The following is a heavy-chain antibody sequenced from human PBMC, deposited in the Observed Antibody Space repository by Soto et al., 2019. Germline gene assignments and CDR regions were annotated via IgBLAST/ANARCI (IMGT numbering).Heavy chain of an antibody. J-gene: IGHJ4*02. Sequence: PXESLSLSCAASGFTFRTYAMNWVRQAPGKGLEWISAISGSGSFTHYADSVRGRFTISRDNSQNQLYLQMNNLRGDDTAMYYCAKIPTGSGSSKFDYWGQGIQVTVSS. D-gene: IGHD3-10*01. CDR1: GFTFRTYA. V-gene: IGHV3-23*01. CDR2: ISGSGSFT. CDR3: AKIPTGSGSSKFDY.